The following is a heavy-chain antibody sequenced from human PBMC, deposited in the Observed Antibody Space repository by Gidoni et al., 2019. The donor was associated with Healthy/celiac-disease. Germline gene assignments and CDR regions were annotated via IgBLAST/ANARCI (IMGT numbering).Heavy chain of an antibody. CDR1: GGSISSSSYY. J-gene: IGHJ4*02. D-gene: IGHD3-22*01. V-gene: IGHV4-39*01. Sequence: QLQLQESGPGLVKPSETLSLTCTVSGGSISSSSYYWGWIRQPPGKGLEWIGSIYYSGSTYYNPSLKSRVTISVDTSKNQFSLKLSSVTAADTAVYYCARLRPQYYYDSSGPSGGYFDYWGQGTLVTVSS. CDR2: IYYSGST. CDR3: ARLRPQYYYDSSGPSGGYFDY.